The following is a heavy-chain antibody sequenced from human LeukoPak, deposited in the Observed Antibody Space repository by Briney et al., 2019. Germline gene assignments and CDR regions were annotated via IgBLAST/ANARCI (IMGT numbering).Heavy chain of an antibody. D-gene: IGHD2-2*02. Sequence: TETLSLTCTVSGGSISSYYWSWLRQPPGKGLEGIGYIYYSGSTNYNPSLKSRVTISVDTSKNQFSLKLSSVTAADTAVYYCARERREGYCSSTSCYRGNAFDIWGQGTMVTVSS. CDR1: GGSISSYY. V-gene: IGHV4-59*01. CDR3: ARERREGYCSSTSCYRGNAFDI. J-gene: IGHJ3*02. CDR2: IYYSGST.